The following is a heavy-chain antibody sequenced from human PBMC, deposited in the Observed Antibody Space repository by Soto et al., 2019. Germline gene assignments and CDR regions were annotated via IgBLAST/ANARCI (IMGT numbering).Heavy chain of an antibody. CDR3: ARDLGLLKSMFDY. D-gene: IGHD2-8*01. Sequence: PGGSLRLSCLASGFSFNSFNMNWIRRAPGRGLEWVASISVSGDNIYYGDSMQGRFTISRDNSKRSVFLDLNSLGVEDTAVYYCARDLGLLKSMFDYWGQGTLVTVSS. V-gene: IGHV3-21*01. J-gene: IGHJ4*02. CDR1: GFSFNSFN. CDR2: ISVSGDNI.